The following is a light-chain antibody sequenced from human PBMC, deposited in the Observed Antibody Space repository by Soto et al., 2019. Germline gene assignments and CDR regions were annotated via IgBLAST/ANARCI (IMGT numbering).Light chain of an antibody. J-gene: IGKJ5*01. CDR1: QSLNND. V-gene: IGKV1-5*01. CDR2: DAS. CDR3: QQRNNWPAIS. Sequence: DIQMTQSPSTLSASVGDRVTITCRASQSLNNDLAWYQQKPGKAPNLLIYDASTLERGVPSRFSGTGSGTEFTLNISSLEPEDFAVYYCQQRNNWPAISFGQGTRLEIK.